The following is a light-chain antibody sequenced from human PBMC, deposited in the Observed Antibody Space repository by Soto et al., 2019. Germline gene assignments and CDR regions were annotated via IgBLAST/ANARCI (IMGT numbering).Light chain of an antibody. CDR1: SSDVGSYNL. CDR2: EVS. V-gene: IGLV2-23*02. CDR3: CPYAGSSRV. Sequence: QSALTQPASASGSPGQSITISCTGTSSDVGSYNLVSWYQQHPGKAPKLMIYEVSKRPSGVSNRFSGSKSGNTASLTISGLQAEDEADYYCCPYAGSSRVFGTGTKVTVL. J-gene: IGLJ1*01.